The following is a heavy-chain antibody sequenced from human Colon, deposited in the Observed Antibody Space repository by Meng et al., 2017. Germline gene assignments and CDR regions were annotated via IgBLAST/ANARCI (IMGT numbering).Heavy chain of an antibody. CDR1: GGSFSGYS. J-gene: IGHJ4*02. V-gene: IGHV4-34*01. CDR2: INHTGNT. D-gene: IGHD6-19*01. CDR3: ARSVRLGVAGKSGTY. Sequence: QVQLPQVGAGLLKPSETLSLTCAVYGGSFSGYSWSWIRQPPGKGLEWIGEINHTGNTSYNPSLKSRLTISVDTSKNQFSLNLSSVTAADTALYYCARSVRLGVAGKSGTYWGQGTLVTVSS.